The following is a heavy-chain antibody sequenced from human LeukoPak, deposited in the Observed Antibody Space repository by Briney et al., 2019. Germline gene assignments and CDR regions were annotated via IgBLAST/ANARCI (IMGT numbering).Heavy chain of an antibody. V-gene: IGHV3-74*01. CDR2: INTDGSST. CDR1: GVTFSSYW. J-gene: IGHJ4*02. D-gene: IGHD4-17*01. Sequence: PGGSLRLSCTASGVTFSSYWIHWVRQAPGKGLVWVSRINTDGSSTTYADSVKGRFTISRDNAKNTLYLQMNSLRAEDTAVYYCARDGVCGDYYFDYWGQGTLVTVSS. CDR3: ARDGVCGDYYFDY.